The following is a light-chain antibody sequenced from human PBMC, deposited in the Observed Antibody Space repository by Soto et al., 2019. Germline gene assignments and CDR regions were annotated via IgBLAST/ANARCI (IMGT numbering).Light chain of an antibody. Sequence: DIVLTQSPATLSVSPGETATLSCRASQSVAGNLAWYQQKPGQPPRLLIYGVSTRANGVPARFSGSGSETDLSLTISSLQIEDFAVYYCQQSNNWPPLTFGGGTKVDIK. CDR3: QQSNNWPPLT. CDR2: GVS. CDR1: QSVAGN. V-gene: IGKV3-15*01. J-gene: IGKJ4*01.